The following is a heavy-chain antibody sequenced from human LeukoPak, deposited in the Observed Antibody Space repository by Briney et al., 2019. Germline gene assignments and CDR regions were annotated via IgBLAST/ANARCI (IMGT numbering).Heavy chain of an antibody. CDR2: IIPIFGTA. V-gene: IGHV1-69*05. D-gene: IGHD3-22*01. CDR1: GGTFSSYA. Sequence: GASVKVSCKASGGTFSSYAISWVRQAPGQGLEWMGGIIPIFGTANYAQKFQGRVTITTDESTSTAYMELSSLRSEDTAVYYCARTGDSSGYYYYFDYWGQGTLVTVSS. CDR3: ARTGDSSGYYYYFDY. J-gene: IGHJ4*02.